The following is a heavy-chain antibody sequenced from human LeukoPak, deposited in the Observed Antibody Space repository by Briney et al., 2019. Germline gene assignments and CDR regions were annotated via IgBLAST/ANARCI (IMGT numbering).Heavy chain of an antibody. D-gene: IGHD2-15*01. CDR1: GYTFTDYF. V-gene: IGHV1-2*02. CDR2: INPNSGGT. J-gene: IGHJ4*02. CDR3: ARDIVTERGYCSGGSCYFDY. Sequence: ASVKVSCKASGYTFTDYFLQWVRQAPGQGLEWMGWINPNSGGTNYAQKFQGRVTMTRDTSISTAFMELSRLRSDDTAVYYCARDIVTERGYCSGGSCYFDYWGQGTLVTVSS.